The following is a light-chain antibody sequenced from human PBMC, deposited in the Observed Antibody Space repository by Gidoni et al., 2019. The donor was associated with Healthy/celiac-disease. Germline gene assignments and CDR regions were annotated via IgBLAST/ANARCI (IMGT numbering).Light chain of an antibody. CDR2: GNS. V-gene: IGLV1-40*01. Sequence: QSVLTQPPSVSGAPGQRVTISCTGSSSNIGAGYDVHWYQQLPGTAPKLLIYGNSNRPSGVPDRFSGSKSGTAASLAITGLQAEDEADYYCQSYDSSLSGVLFGGGTKLTGL. CDR3: QSYDSSLSGVL. J-gene: IGLJ2*01. CDR1: SSNIGAGYD.